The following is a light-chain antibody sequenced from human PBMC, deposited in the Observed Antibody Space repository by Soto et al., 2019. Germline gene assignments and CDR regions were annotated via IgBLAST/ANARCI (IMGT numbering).Light chain of an antibody. V-gene: IGKV3-11*01. J-gene: IGKJ5*01. CDR3: QQRSNWPIT. CDR2: DAS. Sequence: EIVMTQSPATLSGSPGERATLSWGASQSISNYLTWYQQKPGQVPRLLIYDASKRATGIPARISGSGSGTDFTLTISSLQTEDFAVYYCQQRSNWPITFGHGTRLEIK. CDR1: QSISNY.